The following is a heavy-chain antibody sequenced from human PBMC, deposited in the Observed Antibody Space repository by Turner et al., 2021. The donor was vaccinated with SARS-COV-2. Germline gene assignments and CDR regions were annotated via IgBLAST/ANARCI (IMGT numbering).Heavy chain of an antibody. CDR2: LDPEVVEP. Sequence: QVQLVQSGAEVKKPGASVKVSCKVSVYTLIELSMHWVRQAPGQGLEGMEGLDPEVVEPIYAQKFQGRVTMTEEPPTDTANLELSSLRSEDTAVYYWAIVFAIFGVFPLDSWGQGTLVTVSS. J-gene: IGHJ4*02. D-gene: IGHD3-3*01. V-gene: IGHV1-24*01. CDR1: VYTLIELS. CDR3: AIVFAIFGVFPLDS.